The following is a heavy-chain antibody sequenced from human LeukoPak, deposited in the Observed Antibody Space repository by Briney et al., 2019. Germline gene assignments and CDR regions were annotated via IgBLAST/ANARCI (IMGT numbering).Heavy chain of an antibody. J-gene: IGHJ5*02. V-gene: IGHV4-4*07. D-gene: IGHD6-13*01. CDR3: ARDLEQQLGVFWFDP. CDR1: GASITSYY. Sequence: SETLSLTCTVSGASITSYYWSWIRQPAGKGLEWIGRIYISGSTNYNPSLKSRVTMSVDTSKNQFSLKLSSVTAADTAVYYCARDLEQQLGVFWFDPWGQGTLVTVSS. CDR2: IYISGST.